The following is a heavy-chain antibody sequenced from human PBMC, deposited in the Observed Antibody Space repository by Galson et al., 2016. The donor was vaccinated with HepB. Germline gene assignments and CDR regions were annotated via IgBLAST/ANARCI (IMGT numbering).Heavy chain of an antibody. CDR3: AFHYDILTGWFDP. V-gene: IGHV4-39*01. CDR2: IYYSGST. Sequence: SETLSLTCAVSGGSISSSDWWSWVRQPPGKGLEWIGSIYYSGSTYYSPSLKSRVTISVDTSKNQFSLKLSSVTAVDTAVYYCAFHYDILTGWFDPWGQGTLVTVSS. D-gene: IGHD3-9*01. J-gene: IGHJ5*02. CDR1: GGSISSSDW.